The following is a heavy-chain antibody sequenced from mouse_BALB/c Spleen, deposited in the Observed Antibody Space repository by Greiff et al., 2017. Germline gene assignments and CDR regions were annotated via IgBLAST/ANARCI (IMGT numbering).Heavy chain of an antibody. CDR2: ISSGSSTI. D-gene: IGHD3-1*01. CDR3: ARGLCYFDY. CDR1: GFTFSSFG. Sequence: EVKLMESGGGLVQPGGSRKLSCAASGFTFSSFGMHWVRQAPEKGLEWVAYISSGSSTIYYADTVKGRFTISRDNPKNTLFLQMTSLRSEDTAMYNCARGLCYFDYWGQGTTLTVSS. J-gene: IGHJ2*01. V-gene: IGHV5-17*02.